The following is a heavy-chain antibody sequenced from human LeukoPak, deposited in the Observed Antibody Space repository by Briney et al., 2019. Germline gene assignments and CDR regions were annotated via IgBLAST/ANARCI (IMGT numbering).Heavy chain of an antibody. CDR3: AKVEGSFPRSAFDI. J-gene: IGHJ3*02. CDR1: GFTFNNYA. CDR2: ISGSGGST. Sequence: GGSLRLSCAASGFTFNNYAMSWVRQAPGKGLEWVSAISGSGGSTYYADSVKGRFTISRDNSKNTLYLQMNSLRAEDTAVYYCAKVEGSFPRSAFDIWGQGTMVTVSS. D-gene: IGHD3-3*01. V-gene: IGHV3-23*01.